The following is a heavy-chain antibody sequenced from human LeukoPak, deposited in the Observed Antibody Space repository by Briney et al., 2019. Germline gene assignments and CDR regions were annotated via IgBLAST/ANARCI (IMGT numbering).Heavy chain of an antibody. CDR3: ARDHEKVEMATIPDY. CDR1: GYTFTSYY. Sequence: ASVKVSCKASGYTFTSYYMHWVRQAPGQGLGLMGIINPSGGSTSYAQKFQRRVTMTRDMSTSTVYMELSSLRSEDTAVYSCARDHEKVEMATIPDYWGQGTLVTVSS. V-gene: IGHV1-46*01. CDR2: INPSGGST. J-gene: IGHJ4*02. D-gene: IGHD5-24*01.